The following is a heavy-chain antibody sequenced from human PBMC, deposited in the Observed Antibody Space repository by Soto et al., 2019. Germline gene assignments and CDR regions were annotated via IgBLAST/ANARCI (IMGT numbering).Heavy chain of an antibody. J-gene: IGHJ6*02. CDR3: TTYYGGKDYYYYGMDV. Sequence: EVQLVESGGGLVKPGGSLRLSCAASGFTFSNAWMSWVRQAPGKGLEWVDRIKSKTDGGTTDYAAPVKGRFTISRDDSKNTLYLQMNSLKTEDTAVYYCTTYYGGKDYYYYGMDVWGQGTTVTVSS. V-gene: IGHV3-15*01. D-gene: IGHD4-17*01. CDR2: IKSKTDGGTT. CDR1: GFTFSNAW.